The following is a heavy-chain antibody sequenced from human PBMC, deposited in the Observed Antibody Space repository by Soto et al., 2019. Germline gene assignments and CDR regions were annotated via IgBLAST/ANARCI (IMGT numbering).Heavy chain of an antibody. D-gene: IGHD2-2*01. CDR2: INPNNGGT. V-gene: IGHV1-2*02. CDR3: ARDNGMTIQVPTYFDY. CDR1: GYTFTGYY. J-gene: IGHJ4*02. Sequence: GASVKVSCKASGYTFTGYYMHWVRQAPGQGLEWMGWINPNNGGTDYAQNFQGRVTMTRDTSISTAYMELSRLRSDDTAVYYCARDNGMTIQVPTYFDYWGQGTLVTVSS.